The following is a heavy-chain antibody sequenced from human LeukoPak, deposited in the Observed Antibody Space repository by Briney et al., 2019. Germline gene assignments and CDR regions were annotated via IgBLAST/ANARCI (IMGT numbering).Heavy chain of an antibody. J-gene: IGHJ4*02. CDR2: IRGSDNRI. V-gene: IGHV3-48*03. Sequence: GGSLRLSCATSGFTFSTYEMNWVRQAPGKGLEWISYIRGSDNRIYYADSVKGRFIISRDNAQNSLYLQMSSLRAEDTAVYYCVREMYGAGLYYFDYWAREPWSPSPQ. CDR3: VREMYGAGLYYFDY. D-gene: IGHD3-10*01. CDR1: GFTFSTYE.